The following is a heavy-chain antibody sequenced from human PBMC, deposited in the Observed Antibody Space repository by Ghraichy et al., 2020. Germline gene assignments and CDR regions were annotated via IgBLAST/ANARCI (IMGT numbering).Heavy chain of an antibody. V-gene: IGHV3-23*01. CDR2: ISGSGGST. J-gene: IGHJ4*02. D-gene: IGHD5-18*01. CDR1: GFTFSSYA. Sequence: GESLNISCAASGFTFSSYAMSWVRQAPGKGLEWVSAISGSGGSTYYADSVKGRFTISRDNSKNTLYLQMNSLRAEDTAVYYCAKESVGYSYGRFDYWGQGTLVTVSS. CDR3: AKESVGYSYGRFDY.